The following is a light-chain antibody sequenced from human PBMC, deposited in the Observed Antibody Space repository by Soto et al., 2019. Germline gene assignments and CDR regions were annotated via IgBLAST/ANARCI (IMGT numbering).Light chain of an antibody. V-gene: IGKV1-39*01. CDR3: QQSYSIPYT. J-gene: IGKJ2*01. CDR2: AAS. Sequence: DIQMTQSPSSLSASVGDRVTITCRASQSITGYLNWYQQKPGKAPKLLIYAASSFQSGVPSSFSGSGSVTAFTLTISRLQPEDFATYYCQQSYSIPYTFGQGTKLEIK. CDR1: QSITGY.